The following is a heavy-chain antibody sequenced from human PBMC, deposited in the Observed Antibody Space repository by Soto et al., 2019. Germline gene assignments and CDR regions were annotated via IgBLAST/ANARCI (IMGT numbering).Heavy chain of an antibody. CDR3: AGDDQREADTFDF. D-gene: IGHD2-15*01. V-gene: IGHV6-1*01. CDR1: GDTVSSNSAG. Sequence: SQTLSLTCAISGDTVSSNSAGWNWIRQSPSRGLEWLGRTYYRSKWYNDYAVSVRSRITITSDTSKNQFSLHLNSVTPEDPAVYFCAGDDQREADTFDFWDQGTRAPVCS. J-gene: IGHJ4*02. CDR2: TYYRSKWYN.